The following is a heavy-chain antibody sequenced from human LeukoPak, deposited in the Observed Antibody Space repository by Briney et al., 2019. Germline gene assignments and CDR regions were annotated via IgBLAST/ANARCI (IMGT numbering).Heavy chain of an antibody. Sequence: TGGSLRLSCAASGFTFSSYGMHWVRQAPGKGLEWVAVISYDGSNKYYADSVKGRFTISRDNSENTLYLQMNSLRAEDTAVYYCARDSGEYQLLNNWFDPWGQGTLVTVSS. CDR2: ISYDGSNK. CDR1: GFTFSSYG. V-gene: IGHV3-30*19. CDR3: ARDSGEYQLLNNWFDP. D-gene: IGHD2-2*01. J-gene: IGHJ5*02.